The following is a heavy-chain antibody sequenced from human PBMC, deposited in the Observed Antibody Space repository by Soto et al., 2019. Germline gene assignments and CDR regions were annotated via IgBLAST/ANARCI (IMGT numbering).Heavy chain of an antibody. CDR2: ISGSGGST. CDR3: EKERPRSSSWNTFDY. J-gene: IGHJ4*02. D-gene: IGHD6-13*01. CDR1: GFTFSSYA. Sequence: GVSLRLSCAASGFTFSSYAMSWVRQAPGKGLEWVSAISGSGGSTYYADSVKGRFTISRDNSKNTLYLQMNSLRAEDTAVYYCEKERPRSSSWNTFDYWGQGTLVTVYS. V-gene: IGHV3-23*01.